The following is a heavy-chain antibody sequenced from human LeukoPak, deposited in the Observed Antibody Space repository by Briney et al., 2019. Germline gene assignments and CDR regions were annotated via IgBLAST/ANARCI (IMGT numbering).Heavy chain of an antibody. J-gene: IGHJ5*02. CDR3: ARKGTFGVFNWFDP. D-gene: IGHD3-3*01. V-gene: IGHV4-61*10. CDR1: GDSFISSSYY. CDR2: IYYSGST. Sequence: SETLPLTCTVSGDSFISSSYYWSWIRQPAGKGLKWIGCIYYSGSTNYNPSLKSRVTISVDTSKNQFSLKLSSVTAADTAVYYCARKGTFGVFNWFDPWGQGTLVTVSS.